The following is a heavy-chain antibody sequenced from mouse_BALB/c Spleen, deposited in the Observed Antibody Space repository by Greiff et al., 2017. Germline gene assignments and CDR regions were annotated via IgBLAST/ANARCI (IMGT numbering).Heavy chain of an antibody. V-gene: IGHV1-18*01. J-gene: IGHJ3*01. CDR3: ARPLYDGYYVRFAY. D-gene: IGHD2-3*01. CDR2: INPNNGGT. Sequence: VQLQQSGPELVKPGASVKIPCKASGYTFTDYNMDWVKQSHGKSLEWIGDINPNNGGTIYNQKFKGKATLTVDKSSSTAYMELRSLTSEDTAVYYCARPLYDGYYVRFAYWGQGTLVTVSA. CDR1: GYTFTDYN.